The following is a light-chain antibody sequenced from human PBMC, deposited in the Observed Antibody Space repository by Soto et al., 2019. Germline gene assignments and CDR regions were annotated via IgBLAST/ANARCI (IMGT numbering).Light chain of an antibody. J-gene: IGKJ5*01. V-gene: IGKV3-11*01. CDR3: QQRSNWLSIT. Sequence: EIVLTQSPGTLSLSPGERATLSCRASQSVSSYLAWYQQKPGQAPRLLIYDASNRATGIPARFSGSGSGTDFTLTISSLEPEDFAVYYCQQRSNWLSITFGQGTLLEIK. CDR1: QSVSSY. CDR2: DAS.